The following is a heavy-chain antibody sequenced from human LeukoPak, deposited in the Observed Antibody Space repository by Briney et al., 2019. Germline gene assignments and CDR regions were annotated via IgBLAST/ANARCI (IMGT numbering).Heavy chain of an antibody. J-gene: IGHJ4*02. Sequence: PSETLSLTCTVSGGSISSYYWSWIRQPPGKGLEWIGYIYYSGSTNYNPSLKSRVTISVDTSKNQFSLKLSSVTAADTAVYYCARVKPVTTGRAFDYWGQGTLVTVSS. CDR2: IYYSGST. V-gene: IGHV4-59*12. CDR1: GGSISSYY. CDR3: ARVKPVTTGRAFDY. D-gene: IGHD4-17*01.